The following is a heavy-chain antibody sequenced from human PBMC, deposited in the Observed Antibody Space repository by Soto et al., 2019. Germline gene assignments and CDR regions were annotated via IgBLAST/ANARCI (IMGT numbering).Heavy chain of an antibody. V-gene: IGHV3-23*01. CDR2: ISGSGGTT. Sequence: GGSLRLSCAASGFTFRNYAMSWARPAPGKGLEWVSAISGSGGTTHYADSVKGRFTISRDNSKNTLYLQMNSLRVEDTAVYYCAKDRSSTSCYAFDYWGQGSLVTVSS. D-gene: IGHD2-2*01. J-gene: IGHJ4*02. CDR3: AKDRSSTSCYAFDY. CDR1: GFTFRNYA.